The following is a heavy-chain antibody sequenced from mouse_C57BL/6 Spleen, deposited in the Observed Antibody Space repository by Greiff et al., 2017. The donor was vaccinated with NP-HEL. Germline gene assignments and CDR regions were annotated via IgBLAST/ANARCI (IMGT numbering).Heavy chain of an antibody. CDR3: ERHIDGYPWFAY. D-gene: IGHD2-3*01. J-gene: IGHJ3*01. V-gene: IGHV5-6*01. CDR1: GFTFSSYG. Sequence: EVKVVESGGDLVKPGGSLKLSCAASGFTFSSYGMSWVRQTPDKRLEWVATISSGGSYTYYPDSVKGRFTISRNNAKNTLYLQMSSLKAEDTAMYYCERHIDGYPWFAYWGQGTLVTVSA. CDR2: ISSGGSYT.